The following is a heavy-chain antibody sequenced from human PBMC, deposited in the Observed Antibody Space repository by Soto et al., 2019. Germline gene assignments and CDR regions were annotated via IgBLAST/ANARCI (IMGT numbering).Heavy chain of an antibody. CDR1: GVTFSSYA. J-gene: IGHJ6*02. CDR2: IIPIFGTA. CDR3: ARGANPREYYYYGMDV. V-gene: IGHV1-69*01. Sequence: QVQLVQSGAEVKKPGSSVKVSCTASGVTFSSYAISWVRQAPGQGLEWMGGIIPIFGTANYAQKFQGRVTITADESTSTAYMELSSLRSEDTAVYYCARGANPREYYYYGMDVWGQGTTVTVSS.